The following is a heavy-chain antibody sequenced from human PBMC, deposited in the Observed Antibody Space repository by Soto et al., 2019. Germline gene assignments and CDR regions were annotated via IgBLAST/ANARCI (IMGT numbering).Heavy chain of an antibody. CDR2: IIAYNDHT. Sequence: QVQLVQSGAEVKKPGASVKVSCKASGYTFTSYGISWVRQAPGQWVEWMVWIIAYNDHTNHAQKLQGRVTMTTDTSTSTAYMALRSLRSDETVMYYCARDRGQLLPLDYWGQGTLVTVSS. CDR1: GYTFTSYG. CDR3: ARDRGQLLPLDY. J-gene: IGHJ4*02. V-gene: IGHV1-18*01. D-gene: IGHD2-2*01.